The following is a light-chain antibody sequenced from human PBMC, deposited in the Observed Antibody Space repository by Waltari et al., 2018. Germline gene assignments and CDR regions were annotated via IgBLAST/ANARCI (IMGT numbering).Light chain of an antibody. CDR2: GPT. Sequence: EIEMTQSPAIMSVSPGERVTLSCRASQKISNNFAWYQQKPGQAPRLLSNGPTTRASGIPGSFRGSGSGTESTLTIDGLQSEDFAVYYCLQYNDWPPLFTFGPGTKVEIK. CDR3: LQYNDWPPLFT. CDR1: QKISNN. J-gene: IGKJ3*01. V-gene: IGKV3-15*01.